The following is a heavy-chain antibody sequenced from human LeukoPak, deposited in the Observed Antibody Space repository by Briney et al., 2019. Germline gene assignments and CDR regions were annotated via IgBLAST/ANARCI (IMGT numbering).Heavy chain of an antibody. D-gene: IGHD3-10*01. J-gene: IGHJ4*02. Sequence: GGSLRLSCAASGFTFSNYWMSWVRQAPGKGLEWAANIKQDGSEKYYVDSVKGRVTISRDNAKNSLYVQMNSLRAEDTAVYYCAREVRGVIIRNPRFDYWGQGTLVTVSS. CDR3: AREVRGVIIRNPRFDY. CDR2: IKQDGSEK. V-gene: IGHV3-7*01. CDR1: GFTFSNYW.